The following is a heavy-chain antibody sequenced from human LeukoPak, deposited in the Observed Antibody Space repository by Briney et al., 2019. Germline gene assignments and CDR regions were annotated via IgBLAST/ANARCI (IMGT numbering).Heavy chain of an antibody. D-gene: IGHD5-18*01. CDR2: ISSSGSTI. CDR3: ARGLGYSYGYLDY. V-gene: IGHV3-48*03. J-gene: IGHJ4*02. CDR1: GFTFSIYE. Sequence: GGSLRLSCAASGFTFSIYEMTWVRQAPGKGLEGVSYISSSGSTIYYADSVKGRFTISRDNAKNSLYLQMNSLRAEDTALYYCARGLGYSYGYLDYWGQGTLVTVSS.